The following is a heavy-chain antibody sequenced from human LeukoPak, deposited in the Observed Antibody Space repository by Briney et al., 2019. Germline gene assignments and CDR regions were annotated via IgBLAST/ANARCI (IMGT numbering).Heavy chain of an antibody. CDR2: INHSGST. V-gene: IGHV4-34*01. CDR1: GGSFSGYY. D-gene: IGHD6-13*01. Sequence: SETLSLTCAVYGGSFSGYYWSWIRQPPGKGLEWIGEINHSGSTNYNPSLKSRVTISVDTSKNQFSLKLSSVTAADTAVYYCARGRIVAAGSSWYGWFDPWGQGTLVTVSS. J-gene: IGHJ5*02. CDR3: ARGRIVAAGSSWYGWFDP.